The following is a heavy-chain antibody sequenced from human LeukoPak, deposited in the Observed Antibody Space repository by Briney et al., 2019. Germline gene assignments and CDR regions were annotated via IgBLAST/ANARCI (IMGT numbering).Heavy chain of an antibody. CDR3: ARDSEYSSSFAFDI. CDR1: GFAVSTNY. J-gene: IGHJ3*02. D-gene: IGHD6-13*01. Sequence: GGSLGLSCAASGFAVSTNYLSWVRQAPGKGLEWVSVIYSDGSTYYTDSVKGRFTISRDNSKNTLYLQMNSLRPEDTAVYYCARDSEYSSSFAFDIWGQGTMVTVSS. V-gene: IGHV3-66*02. CDR2: IYSDGST.